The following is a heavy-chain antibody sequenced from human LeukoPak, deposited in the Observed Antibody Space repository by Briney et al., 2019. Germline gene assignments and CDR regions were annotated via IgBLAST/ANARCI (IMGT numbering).Heavy chain of an antibody. CDR1: GGSISSSSYY. V-gene: IGHV4-39*07. CDR3: ARGHFVAGTDY. D-gene: IGHD6-19*01. Sequence: SETLSLTCTVSGGSISSSSYYWGWIRQPPGKGLEWIGSIYYSGSTYYNPSLKSRVTISVDTSKNQFSLKLSSVTAADTAVYYCARGHFVAGTDYWGQGTLVTVSS. CDR2: IYYSGST. J-gene: IGHJ4*02.